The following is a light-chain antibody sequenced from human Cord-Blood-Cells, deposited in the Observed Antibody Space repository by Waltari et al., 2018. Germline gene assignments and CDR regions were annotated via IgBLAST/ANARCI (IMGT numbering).Light chain of an antibody. CDR2: DVS. V-gene: IGLV2-11*01. J-gene: IGLJ3*02. Sequence: QSALTQPRSVSGSPGQSVTISCTGTSSDVGGYNYVSWYQQHPGKAPKLMIYDVSKRPSGVPDRCSGSKSGNTASLTISGLQAEDEADYYCCSYAGRVFGGGTKLTVL. CDR1: SSDVGGYNY. CDR3: CSYAGRV.